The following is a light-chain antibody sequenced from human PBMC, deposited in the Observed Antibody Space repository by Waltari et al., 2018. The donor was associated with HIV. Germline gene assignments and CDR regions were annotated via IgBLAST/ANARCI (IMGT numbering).Light chain of an antibody. CDR3: SAYSTGSLPVL. V-gene: IGLV2-14*01. J-gene: IGLJ2*01. CDR1: SSDVGGSKF. Sequence: QSALTQPASVSGSPGQSITLSCTGSSSDVGGSKFVSWYQHCPGKSPQLIIYAIANRPSGVSSRFSGSRSGNSASLTVSGLHDEDYCHYYCSAYSTGSLPVLFGGGTKLTVL. CDR2: AIA.